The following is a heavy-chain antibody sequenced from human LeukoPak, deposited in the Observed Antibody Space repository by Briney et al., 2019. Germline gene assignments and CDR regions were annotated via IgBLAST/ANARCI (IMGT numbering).Heavy chain of an antibody. CDR2: VYHSGTT. CDR3: ARSLSTAGIDF. Sequence: SETLSLTCAVSGYSISTGRYWGWIRQPPGKGLEWIGSVYHSGTTYYNPSLKSRLTTSVDTSNNQFSLNLRSVTAADTAVYYCARSLSTAGIDFWGQGTLVTVSS. CDR1: GYSISTGRY. D-gene: IGHD2-2*01. V-gene: IGHV4-38-2*01. J-gene: IGHJ4*02.